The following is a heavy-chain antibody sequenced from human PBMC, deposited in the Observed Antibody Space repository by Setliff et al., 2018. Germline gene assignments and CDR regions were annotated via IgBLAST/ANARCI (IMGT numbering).Heavy chain of an antibody. CDR1: GFTFSRYD. CDR2: TAAAGDT. V-gene: IGHV3-13*04. J-gene: IGHJ3*02. Sequence: SLRLSCAASGFTFSRYDIHWVRQVTGKGLEWVSGTAAAGDTYYADSVKGRFTISRDNSKNTLYLQMNSLRAEDTAVYYCARGRGSIDLAFDIWGQGTMVTVSS. CDR3: ARGRGSIDLAFDI. D-gene: IGHD3-10*01.